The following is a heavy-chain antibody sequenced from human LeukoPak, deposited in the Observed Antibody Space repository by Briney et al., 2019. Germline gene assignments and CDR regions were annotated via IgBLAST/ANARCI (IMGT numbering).Heavy chain of an antibody. CDR1: GFTFSIHN. V-gene: IGHV3-48*04. J-gene: IGHJ4*02. Sequence: QPGGSLRLSCAASGFTFSIHNMDWVRQAPGKGLEWISYINSGGDATHYADSVKGRFTISRDDAKNSLYMQMNSLTAEDTAVYYCARGAGRYGDYRDYWGQGTLVTVSS. CDR3: ARGAGRYGDYRDY. D-gene: IGHD4-17*01. CDR2: INSGGDAT.